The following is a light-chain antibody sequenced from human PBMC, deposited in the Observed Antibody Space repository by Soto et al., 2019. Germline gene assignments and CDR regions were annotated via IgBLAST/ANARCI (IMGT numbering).Light chain of an antibody. V-gene: IGLV4-69*01. CDR3: QTWDTGIGV. CDR2: VNSDGSH. Sequence: QSVLTQSPSASASLGASVKLTCTLSSGHTNYAIAWHQQHPEKGPRFLMKVNSDGSHRKGDGIPDRFSGSSSGSERYLTISSLQSEDEADYYCQTWDTGIGVFGGGTKVTVL. CDR1: SGHTNYA. J-gene: IGLJ2*01.